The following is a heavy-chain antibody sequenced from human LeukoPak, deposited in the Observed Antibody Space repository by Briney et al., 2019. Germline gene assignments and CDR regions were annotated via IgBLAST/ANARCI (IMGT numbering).Heavy chain of an antibody. J-gene: IGHJ4*02. D-gene: IGHD6-13*01. CDR3: ARGVAAAGNSLDY. CDR1: GGSFSGYY. V-gene: IGHV4-34*01. Sequence: KPSETLPLTCAVYGGSFSGYYWSWIRQPPGKGLEWIGEINHSGSTNYNPSLKSRVTISVDTSKNQFSLKLSSVTAADTAVYYCARGVAAAGNSLDYWGQGTLVTVSS. CDR2: INHSGST.